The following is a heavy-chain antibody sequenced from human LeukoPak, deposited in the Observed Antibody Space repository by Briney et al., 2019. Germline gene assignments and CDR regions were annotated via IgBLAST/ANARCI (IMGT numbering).Heavy chain of an antibody. Sequence: GASVKVSCKASGYTFTDYYMHWVRQAPGQGLEWMGWINPNSGGTNYAQKFQGRVTMTRDTSISTAYMELSRLRSDDTAVYYCAREGGQQLVTVWFDPWGQGTLVTVSS. J-gene: IGHJ5*02. V-gene: IGHV1-2*02. CDR3: AREGGQQLVTVWFDP. CDR2: INPNSGGT. D-gene: IGHD6-13*01. CDR1: GYTFTDYY.